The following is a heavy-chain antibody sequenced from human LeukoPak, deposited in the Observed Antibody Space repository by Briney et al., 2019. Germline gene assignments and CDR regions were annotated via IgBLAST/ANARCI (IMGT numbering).Heavy chain of an antibody. Sequence: GGSLRLSCAASGFTFSSYGMHWVRQAPGKGLEWVAVISYDGSNKYYADSVKGRFTISRDNSKNTLYLQMNSLRAEDTAVYYCAKDGGAAAGPDFGYWGREPWSPSPQ. D-gene: IGHD6-13*01. CDR2: ISYDGSNK. J-gene: IGHJ4*02. CDR1: GFTFSSYG. CDR3: AKDGGAAAGPDFGY. V-gene: IGHV3-30*18.